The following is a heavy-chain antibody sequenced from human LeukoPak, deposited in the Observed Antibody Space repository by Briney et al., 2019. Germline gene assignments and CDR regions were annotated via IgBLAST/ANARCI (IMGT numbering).Heavy chain of an antibody. CDR2: ISGSGSSA. J-gene: IGHJ3*02. CDR1: GFTFSSYA. Sequence: GGSLRLSCAASGFTFSSYAMSWVRQAPGKGLEWVSAISGSGSSAYYADSVKGRFIISRDNSKNTLYLQMNRLRAEDTAVYYCAKDRGDSSGYYYASGAFDIWGQGTMVTVSS. V-gene: IGHV3-23*01. CDR3: AKDRGDSSGYYYASGAFDI. D-gene: IGHD3-22*01.